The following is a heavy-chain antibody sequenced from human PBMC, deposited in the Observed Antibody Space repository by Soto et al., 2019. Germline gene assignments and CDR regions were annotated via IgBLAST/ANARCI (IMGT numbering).Heavy chain of an antibody. CDR2: IIPIFGTA. D-gene: IGHD2-15*01. CDR3: ARGSGGSSYYYYGMDV. J-gene: IGHJ6*02. V-gene: IGHV1-69*12. Sequence: QVQLVQSGAAVKKSGSSVKVSCKASGGTFSSYAINWVRQAPGQGLEWMGGIIPIFGTANYAQKFQGRVTITADESTSTAYMELSSLRSEDTAVYYCARGSGGSSYYYYGMDVWGQGTTVTVSS. CDR1: GGTFSSYA.